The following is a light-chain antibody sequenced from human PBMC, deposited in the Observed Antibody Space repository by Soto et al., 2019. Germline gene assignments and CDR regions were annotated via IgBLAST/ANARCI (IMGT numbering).Light chain of an antibody. CDR1: QTISTW. CDR2: DAS. CDR3: QQYGSS. Sequence: DIQMSQSPSTLSASVGDRVTITCRASQTISTWLAWHQQKPGKAPKLLIYDASSLESGVPSRFSGSGSGTDFTLTISRLEPEDFAVYYCQQYGSSFGGGTKVDIK. V-gene: IGKV1-5*01. J-gene: IGKJ4*01.